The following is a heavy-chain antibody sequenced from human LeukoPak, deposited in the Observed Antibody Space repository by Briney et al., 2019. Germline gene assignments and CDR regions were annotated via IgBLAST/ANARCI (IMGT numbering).Heavy chain of an antibody. D-gene: IGHD2-15*01. Sequence: GGSLRLSCVVSGFTFSTYWMSWVRQAPGKGLECVATIKQDGSVKNYGDSVQGRFTISRDNAKNSLYLQMHSLRVEDTAVYYCAREGGYCYGDSCRYFDYWGQGTLVTVSS. V-gene: IGHV3-7*01. CDR2: IKQDGSVK. CDR3: AREGGYCYGDSCRYFDY. J-gene: IGHJ4*02. CDR1: GFTFSTYW.